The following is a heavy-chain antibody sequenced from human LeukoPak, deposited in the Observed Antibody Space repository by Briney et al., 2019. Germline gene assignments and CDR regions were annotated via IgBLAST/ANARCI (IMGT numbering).Heavy chain of an antibody. CDR2: ISGSGGST. CDR1: GFTFSSYA. V-gene: IGHV3-23*01. D-gene: IGHD5-18*01. CDR3: AKDPRIQLWLITYFDY. Sequence: GGSLRLSCAASGFTFSSYAMSWVRQAPGKGLEWVSAISGSGGSTYYADSVKGRFTISRDNSKNTLYLQMNSLRAEDTAVYYCAKDPRIQLWLITYFDYWGQGTLVTVSS. J-gene: IGHJ4*02.